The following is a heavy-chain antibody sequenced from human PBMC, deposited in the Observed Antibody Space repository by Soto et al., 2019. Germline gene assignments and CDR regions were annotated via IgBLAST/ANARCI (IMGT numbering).Heavy chain of an antibody. Sequence: EVQLVESGGGLVQPGGSLRLSCAASGFTFSSYSMNWVRQAPGKGLEWVSYISSSSSNIYYADSVKGRFTISRDNAKNSPELQMNSLRAEDKAVYYCARDQESYFDYWGQGTLVTVSS. CDR1: GFTFSSYS. J-gene: IGHJ4*02. CDR3: ARDQESYFDY. V-gene: IGHV3-48*01. CDR2: ISSSSSNI.